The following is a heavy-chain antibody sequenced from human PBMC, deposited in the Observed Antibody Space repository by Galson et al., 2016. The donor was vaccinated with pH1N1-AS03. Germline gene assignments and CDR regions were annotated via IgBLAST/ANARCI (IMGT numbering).Heavy chain of an antibody. D-gene: IGHD3-22*01. V-gene: IGHV3-20*01. Sequence: SLRLSCAASGFSVDDYGMSWVRQGPGKGLEWVAGINWNGDRLGYAVSVKGRFTISKDNAKNYLYLHMNSLRVEDTALYHCARDPYDTSGYYYPPWGQGTLVTVSS. J-gene: IGHJ5*02. CDR3: ARDPYDTSGYYYPP. CDR1: GFSVDDYG. CDR2: INWNGDRL.